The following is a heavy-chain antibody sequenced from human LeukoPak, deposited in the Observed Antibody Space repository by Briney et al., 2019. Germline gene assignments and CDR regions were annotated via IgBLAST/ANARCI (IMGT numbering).Heavy chain of an antibody. V-gene: IGHV3-21*01. CDR1: GFTFSSYS. Sequence: GGSLRLSCAASGFTFSSYSMNWVRQAPGKGLEWVSSISSSSSYIYYADSVKGRFTISRDNAKNSLYLQMNSLRAEDTAVYYCASQWVNYDGSGYDYWGQGTLVTVSS. J-gene: IGHJ4*02. CDR2: ISSSSSYI. D-gene: IGHD3-22*01. CDR3: ASQWVNYDGSGYDY.